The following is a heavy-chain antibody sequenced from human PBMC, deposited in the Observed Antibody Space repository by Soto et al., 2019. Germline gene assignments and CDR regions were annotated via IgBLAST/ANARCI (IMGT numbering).Heavy chain of an antibody. CDR2: INHSGST. CDR1: GGSFSGYY. Sequence: SETLSLTCTVYGGSFSGYYWSWIRQPPGKGLEWIGEINHSGSTNYNPSLKSRVTISVDTSKNQFSLKLSSVTAADTAVYYCATHARGSGSYRPYYYYYMDVWGKGTTVTVSS. D-gene: IGHD3-10*01. J-gene: IGHJ6*03. CDR3: ATHARGSGSYRPYYYYYMDV. V-gene: IGHV4-34*01.